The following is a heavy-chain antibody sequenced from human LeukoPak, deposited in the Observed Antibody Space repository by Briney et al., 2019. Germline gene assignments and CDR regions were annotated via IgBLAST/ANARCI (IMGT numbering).Heavy chain of an antibody. V-gene: IGHV3-21*01. CDR2: ISSSSSYI. CDR1: GFTFSSYS. D-gene: IGHD2-2*01. Sequence: GGSLRLSCAASGFTFSSYSMNWVRQAPGKGLEWVSSISSSSSYIYYANSVKGRFTISRDNAKNSLYLQMNSLRAEDTAVYYCARDIVVVPATLGYWGQGTLVTVSS. J-gene: IGHJ4*02. CDR3: ARDIVVVPATLGY.